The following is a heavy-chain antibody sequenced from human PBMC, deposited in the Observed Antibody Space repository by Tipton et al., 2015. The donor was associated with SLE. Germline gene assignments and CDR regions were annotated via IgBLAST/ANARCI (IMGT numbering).Heavy chain of an antibody. V-gene: IGHV3-23*01. CDR3: AKGLTSIDI. Sequence: SLRLSCAASGFTLNSYAMNWVRQSPGKGLEWVSHISSDGGSTYYADSMKGRFTISRDTSRDTLHLQMNSLRAEDTALYFCAKGLTSIDIWGPGTTVTVSS. CDR1: GFTLNSYA. J-gene: IGHJ3*02. CDR2: ISSDGGST. D-gene: IGHD2-2*01.